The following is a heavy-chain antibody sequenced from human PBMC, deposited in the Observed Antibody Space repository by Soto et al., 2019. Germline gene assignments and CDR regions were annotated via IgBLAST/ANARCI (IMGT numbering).Heavy chain of an antibody. V-gene: IGHV3-23*01. CDR3: ARRGPGTYFDY. J-gene: IGHJ4*02. CDR1: GFTFSSYA. D-gene: IGHD6-13*01. CDR2: ISGSGGST. Sequence: PGVSLRLSCAASGFTFSSYAMNWVRKAPGKGLEWVSVISGSGGSTYYADSVKGRFTISRDNSKNTLYLQMNSLRAEDTAVYYCARRGPGTYFDYWGQGTLVTVSS.